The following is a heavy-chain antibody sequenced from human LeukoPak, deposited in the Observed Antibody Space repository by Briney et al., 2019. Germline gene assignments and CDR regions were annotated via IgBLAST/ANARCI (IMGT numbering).Heavy chain of an antibody. J-gene: IGHJ4*02. CDR3: ARVHRIAVAGTFGY. CDR1: GYTFTSYD. D-gene: IGHD6-19*01. Sequence: GASVKVSCKASGYTFTSYDINWVRQATGQGLEWMGWMNPNSGNTGYAQKFQGRVAMTRNTSISTAYMELSSLRSEDTAVYYCARVHRIAVAGTFGYWGQGTLVTVSS. V-gene: IGHV1-8*01. CDR2: MNPNSGNT.